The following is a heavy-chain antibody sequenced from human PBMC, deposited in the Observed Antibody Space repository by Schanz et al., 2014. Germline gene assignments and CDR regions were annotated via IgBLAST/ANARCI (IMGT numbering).Heavy chain of an antibody. J-gene: IGHJ5*02. CDR2: ISYRGTT. CDR3: ARDALGGPHNWFDP. D-gene: IGHD3-16*01. V-gene: IGHV4-31*03. Sequence: QVQLQESGPGLVKPSQTLSLTCTVSGGSISSGGYYWSWIRQHPGKGLEWIGYISYRGTTYYNPSLKSRVTISVSTSKTQFSLKLSSVTAADTAVYYCARDALGGPHNWFDPWGQGTLVSVSS. CDR1: GGSISSGGYY.